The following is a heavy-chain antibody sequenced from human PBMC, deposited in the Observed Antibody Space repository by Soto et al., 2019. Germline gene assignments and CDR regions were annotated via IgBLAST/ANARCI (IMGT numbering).Heavy chain of an antibody. D-gene: IGHD6-6*01. J-gene: IGHJ4*02. CDR2: ISQSGNT. Sequence: NLSLTCSIYSGSLSGYYWSWIRQPPGKGLEWIGEISQSGNTNYSPSLKSRVSISIDTSKKQFSLNLASVSAADTAVYYCARAPKVRGSSNTRPDFWGQGTRVNVSS. CDR1: SGSLSGYY. CDR3: ARAPKVRGSSNTRPDF. V-gene: IGHV4-34*01.